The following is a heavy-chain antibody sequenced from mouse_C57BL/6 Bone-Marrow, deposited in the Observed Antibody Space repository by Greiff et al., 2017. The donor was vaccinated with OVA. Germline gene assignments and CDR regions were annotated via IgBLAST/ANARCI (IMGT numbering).Heavy chain of an antibody. J-gene: IGHJ1*03. V-gene: IGHV1-64*01. CDR1: GYTFTSYW. CDR3: AYGNYVLYWYFDV. D-gene: IGHD2-10*02. Sequence: QVQLQQSGAELVKPGASVKLSCKASGYTFTSYWMHWVKQRPGQGLEWIGMIHPNSGSTNYNEKFKSKATLTVDKSSSTAYMQLRSLTSEDSAVYYCAYGNYVLYWYFDVWGTGTTVTVSS. CDR2: IHPNSGST.